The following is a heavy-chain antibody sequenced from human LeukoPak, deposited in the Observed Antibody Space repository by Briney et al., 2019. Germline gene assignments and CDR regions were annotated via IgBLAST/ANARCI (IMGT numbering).Heavy chain of an antibody. V-gene: IGHV4-34*01. J-gene: IGHJ3*02. CDR3: ARGCYDYVWGSYRTMNAFDI. Sequence: SETLSLTCAVYGGSFSGYYWSWIRQTPGKGLEWIGEINHSGSTNYNPSLKSRVTISVDTSKNQFSLKLSSVTAADTAVYYCARGCYDYVWGSYRTMNAFDIWGQGTMVTVSS. CDR1: GGSFSGYY. D-gene: IGHD3-16*02. CDR2: INHSGST.